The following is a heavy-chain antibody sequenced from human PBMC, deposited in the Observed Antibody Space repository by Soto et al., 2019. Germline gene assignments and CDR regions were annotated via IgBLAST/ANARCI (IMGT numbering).Heavy chain of an antibody. D-gene: IGHD2-21*02. V-gene: IGHV1-69*13. CDR1: GGTFSSYA. J-gene: IGHJ3*02. Sequence: ASVKVSCKASGGTFSSYAISWVRQAPGQGLEWMGGIIPIFGTANYAQKFQGRVTITADESTSTAYMELSSLRSEDTAVYYCAVVVTLDAFDIWGQGTMVTVSS. CDR2: IIPIFGTA. CDR3: AVVVTLDAFDI.